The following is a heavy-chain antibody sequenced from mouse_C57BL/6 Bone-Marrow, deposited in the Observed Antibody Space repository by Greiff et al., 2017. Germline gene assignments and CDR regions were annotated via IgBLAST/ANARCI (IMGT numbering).Heavy chain of an antibody. CDR2: IYPGDGDT. J-gene: IGHJ1*03. CDR3: AREYYGTDWYFDV. Sequence: VQLQQSGPELVKPGASVKISCKASGYAFSSSWMNWVKQRPGKGLEWIGRIYPGDGDTNYNGKFKGNATLTADKSSSTAYMQLSSLTSEDSAVYFCAREYYGTDWYFDVWGTGTTVTVSS. V-gene: IGHV1-82*01. CDR1: GYAFSSSW. D-gene: IGHD1-1*01.